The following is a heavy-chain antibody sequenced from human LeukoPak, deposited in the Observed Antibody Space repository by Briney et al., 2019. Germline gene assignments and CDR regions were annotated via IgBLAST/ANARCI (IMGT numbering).Heavy chain of an antibody. Sequence: KPSETLSLTCTVSGGSIISYYWSWIRQPPGKGLEWIGYIYYSGSTNYNPSLKSRFTISVDTSKNQFSLKLSSVTAADTAVYYCARDMTAAYFDYWGQGTLVTVSS. J-gene: IGHJ4*02. CDR2: IYYSGST. D-gene: IGHD3-16*01. V-gene: IGHV4-59*01. CDR3: ARDMTAAYFDY. CDR1: GGSIISYY.